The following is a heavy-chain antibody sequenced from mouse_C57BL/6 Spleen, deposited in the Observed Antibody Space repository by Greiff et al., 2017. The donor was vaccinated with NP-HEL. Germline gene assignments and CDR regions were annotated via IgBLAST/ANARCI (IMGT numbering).Heavy chain of an antibody. CDR3: ARRAYDYDGAWFAY. V-gene: IGHV1-63*01. J-gene: IGHJ3*01. Sequence: QVQLKESGAELVRPGTSVKMSCKASGYTFTNYWIGWAKQRPGHGLEWIGDIYPGGGYTNYNEKFKGKATLTADKSSSTAYMQFSSLTSEDSAIYYCARRAYDYDGAWFAYWGQGTLVTVSA. CDR2: IYPGGGYT. CDR1: GYTFTNYW. D-gene: IGHD2-4*01.